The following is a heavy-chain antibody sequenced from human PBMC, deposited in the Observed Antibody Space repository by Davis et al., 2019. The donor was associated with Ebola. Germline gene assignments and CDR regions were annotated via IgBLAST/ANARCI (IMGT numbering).Heavy chain of an antibody. CDR1: GFTFDNYA. J-gene: IGHJ4*02. Sequence: GSLRLSCTASGFTFDNYAMHWVRQAPGKGLDWVAVISYDGGNKGYADSVKDRFTVSRDNSKNTLHLQMNSLRPEDTAVYYCARESYGGNPPGTYWGQGTLVTVSS. D-gene: IGHD4-23*01. CDR3: ARESYGGNPPGTY. CDR2: ISYDGGNK. V-gene: IGHV3-30*04.